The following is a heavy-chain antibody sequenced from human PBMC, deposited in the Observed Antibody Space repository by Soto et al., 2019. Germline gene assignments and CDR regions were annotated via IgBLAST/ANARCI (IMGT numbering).Heavy chain of an antibody. D-gene: IGHD6-13*01. Sequence: GGSLRLSCSASGFTFSSYAMHWVRQAPGKGLEYVSAISSNGGSTYYADSVKGRFSISRDNSKNTLYLQMSSLRAEDTAVYYCVKGTGYSSSLPAPRLIPPFDYWGRGTLVTVSS. CDR2: ISSNGGST. V-gene: IGHV3-64D*06. CDR3: VKGTGYSSSLPAPRLIPPFDY. J-gene: IGHJ4*02. CDR1: GFTFSSYA.